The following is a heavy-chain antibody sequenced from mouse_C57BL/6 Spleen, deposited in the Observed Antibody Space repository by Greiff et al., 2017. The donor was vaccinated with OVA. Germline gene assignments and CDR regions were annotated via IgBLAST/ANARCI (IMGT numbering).Heavy chain of an antibody. Sequence: VQLQQPGAELVRPGSSLKLSCKASGYTFTSYWMDWVKQRPGQGLEWIGNIYPSDSETYYNQKFKDKATLTVDKSSSTAYMQLSSLTSEDSAVYYCARTAQATSYFDYWGQGTTLTVSS. J-gene: IGHJ2*01. CDR1: GYTFTSYW. V-gene: IGHV1-61*01. D-gene: IGHD3-2*02. CDR3: ARTAQATSYFDY. CDR2: IYPSDSET.